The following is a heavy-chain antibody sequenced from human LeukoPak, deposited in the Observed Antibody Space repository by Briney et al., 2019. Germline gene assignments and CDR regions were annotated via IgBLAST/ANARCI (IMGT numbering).Heavy chain of an antibody. CDR3: ARQATTFFYDILTGPRSGIDY. CDR2: MHYTGSG. Sequence: SETLSLTCSVSGGSITRTTYHWGWIRQPPGKGLEWIGSMHYTGSGNYNPFLKSRVTISLDMSKRQFSLKLSSVTAADTAVYYCARQATTFFYDILTGPRSGIDYWGQGTLVTVSS. CDR1: GGSITRTTYH. J-gene: IGHJ4*02. V-gene: IGHV4-39*01. D-gene: IGHD3-9*01.